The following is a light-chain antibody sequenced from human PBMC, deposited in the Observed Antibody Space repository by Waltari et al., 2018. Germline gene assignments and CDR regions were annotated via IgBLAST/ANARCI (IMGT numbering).Light chain of an antibody. CDR1: QSVLYSSNNKNY. J-gene: IGKJ4*01. CDR2: WAS. CDR3: QQYYSTPRGT. Sequence: DIVMTQSPDSLAVSLGERATINCKSSQSVLYSSNNKNYLAWYQQKPGQPPKLLIYWASPQESGVPDRFSGSGSGTDFTLTISSLQAEDVAVYYCQQYYSTPRGTFGGGTKVEIK. V-gene: IGKV4-1*01.